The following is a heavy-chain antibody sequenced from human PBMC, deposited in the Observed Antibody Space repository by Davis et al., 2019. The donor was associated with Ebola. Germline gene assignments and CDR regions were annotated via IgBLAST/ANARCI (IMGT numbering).Heavy chain of an antibody. CDR3: ARGLRNWFDP. Sequence: AASVKVSCKASGYSFTSDYMHWVRQAPGQGLEWMGIINPSGGSTSYAQKLQGRVTMTRDTSTRIVYMGLSSLRSEDTAVYYCARGLRNWFDPWGQGTLVTVSS. D-gene: IGHD5/OR15-5a*01. J-gene: IGHJ5*02. CDR2: INPSGGST. V-gene: IGHV1-46*04. CDR1: GYSFTSDY.